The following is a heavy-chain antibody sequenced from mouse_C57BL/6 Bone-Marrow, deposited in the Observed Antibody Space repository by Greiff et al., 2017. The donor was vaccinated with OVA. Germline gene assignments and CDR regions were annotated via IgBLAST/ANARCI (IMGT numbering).Heavy chain of an antibody. D-gene: IGHD2-4*01. J-gene: IGHJ3*01. CDR3: AREDYDGSFAY. CDR2: IDPSDSYT. CDR1: GYTFTSYW. Sequence: QVQLQQSGAELVMPGASVKLSCKASGYTFTSYWMHWVKQRPGQGLEWIGEIDPSDSYTNYNQKFKGKSTLTVDKSSSTAYMQLSSLTSEDSAVYYCAREDYDGSFAYWGQGTLVTVSA. V-gene: IGHV1-69*01.